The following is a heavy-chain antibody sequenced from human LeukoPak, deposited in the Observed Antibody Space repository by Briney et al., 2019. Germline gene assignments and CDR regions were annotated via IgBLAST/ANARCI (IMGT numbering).Heavy chain of an antibody. CDR2: FKPSGGRA. CDR3: AREGFPPKISDFWSGLGPYYYYGMDV. V-gene: IGHV1-46*01. Sequence: SVKVSCKASGYTFTRYYMHWVRQPPGHGVGWVGVFKPSGGRASYIQKYQGRVTMTRDTSTSTVYMELSSLRSEDTAVYYCAREGFPPKISDFWSGLGPYYYYGMDVWGQGTTVTVSS. CDR1: GYTFTRYY. D-gene: IGHD3-3*01. J-gene: IGHJ6*02.